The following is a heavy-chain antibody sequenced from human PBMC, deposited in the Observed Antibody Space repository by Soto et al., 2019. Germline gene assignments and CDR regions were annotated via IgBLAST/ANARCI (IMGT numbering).Heavy chain of an antibody. CDR3: ARDIEGLGWFDP. J-gene: IGHJ5*02. D-gene: IGHD2-15*01. Sequence: LSLTCTVSGGSISSGGYYWSWIRQHPGKGLEWIGYIYYSGSTYYNPSLKSRVTISVDTSKNQFSLKLSSVTAADTAVYYCARDIEGLGWFDPWGQGTLVTVSS. CDR1: GGSISSGGYY. V-gene: IGHV4-31*03. CDR2: IYYSGST.